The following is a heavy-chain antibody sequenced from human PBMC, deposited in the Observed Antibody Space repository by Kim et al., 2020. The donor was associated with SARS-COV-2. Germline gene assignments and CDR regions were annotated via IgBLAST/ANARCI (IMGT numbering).Heavy chain of an antibody. CDR2: IYDSGTT. D-gene: IGHD3-16*01. V-gene: IGHV4-30-2*01. CDR3: ARGSYASGMDV. Sequence: SETLSLTCAVSGGSINNVGYSWSWIRQLPGMGLEWIGYIYDSGTTYYSPSLKSRVTISLDRSRTQFFLNLNSVTAADTAAYYCARGSYASGMDVWGQGT. CDR1: GGSINNVGYS. J-gene: IGHJ6*02.